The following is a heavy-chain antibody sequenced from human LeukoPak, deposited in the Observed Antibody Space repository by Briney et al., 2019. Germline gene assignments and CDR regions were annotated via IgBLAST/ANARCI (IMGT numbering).Heavy chain of an antibody. D-gene: IGHD2-8*01. CDR3: ARLTLRNGGIGRGEDEGLPP. Sequence: SSETLSLTCTVSGGSISSGSYYWSWIRQPAGKGLEWVGRIYTSGSTNYNPSLKSRVTISVDTSKNQFSLKLSSVTAADTAAYYCARLTLRNGGIGRGEDEGLPPWGQGTLVTVSS. CDR2: IYTSGST. J-gene: IGHJ5*02. CDR1: GGSISSGSYY. V-gene: IGHV4-61*02.